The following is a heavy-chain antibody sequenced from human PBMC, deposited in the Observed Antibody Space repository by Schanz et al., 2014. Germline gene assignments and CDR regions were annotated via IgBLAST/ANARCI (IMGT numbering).Heavy chain of an antibody. Sequence: QVQVVQSGAEVKKPGASLKVSCKASGYSFSAHYLHWEREAPGQGLEWMGWISAYNGNTNYAQKLQGRVTMTTDTSTSTAYMELSSLRSDDTAVYYCARGFDFWDRWGQGTLVTVAS. CDR1: GYSFSAHY. J-gene: IGHJ4*02. V-gene: IGHV1-18*04. CDR2: ISAYNGNT. D-gene: IGHD3-3*01. CDR3: ARGFDFWDR.